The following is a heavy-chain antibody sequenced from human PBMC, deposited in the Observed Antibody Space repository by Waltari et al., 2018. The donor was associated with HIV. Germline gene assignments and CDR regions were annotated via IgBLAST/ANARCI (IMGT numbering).Heavy chain of an antibody. CDR2: FDPEDGET. J-gene: IGHJ4*02. Sequence: QVQLVQSGAEVKKPGASVKVSGKVSGYILTELSMHWVRQAPGKGLEWLGGFDPEDGETIDAQKFQGRVTMTENTSTDTAYMELSSLISEDTAVYYCATERNYYDSSGPTGYWGQGTLVTVSS. V-gene: IGHV1-24*01. CDR3: ATERNYYDSSGPTGY. D-gene: IGHD3-22*01. CDR1: GYILTELS.